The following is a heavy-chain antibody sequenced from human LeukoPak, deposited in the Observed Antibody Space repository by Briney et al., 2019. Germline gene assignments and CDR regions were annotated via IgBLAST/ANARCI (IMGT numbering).Heavy chain of an antibody. V-gene: IGHV4-34*01. CDR2: INHSGST. D-gene: IGHD1-26*01. J-gene: IGHJ6*02. Sequence: PSETLSLTCAVYGGSFSGYYWSWIRQPPGKGLEWIGEINHSGSTNYNPSLKSRVTISVDTSKNQFSLKVRSVTAADTAVYCCARVASGSYASFGYYYGMDVWGQGTTVTVSS. CDR3: ARVASGSYASFGYYYGMDV. CDR1: GGSFSGYY.